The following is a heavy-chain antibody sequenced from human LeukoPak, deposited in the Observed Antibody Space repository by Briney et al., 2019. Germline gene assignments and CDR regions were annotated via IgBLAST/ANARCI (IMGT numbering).Heavy chain of an antibody. CDR1: GYSFSTHW. CDR2: IDPSDSDT. J-gene: IGHJ4*02. D-gene: IGHD5-18*01. V-gene: IGHV5-10-1*01. Sequence: GESLKISRKGSGYSFSTHWISWGRQMPRKGLEWMGRIDPSDSDTKYSPSFQGHVTISADKSVSTDYLQWSSLKASDTAMYYCARHSSPAMVLLDYWGQGTLVTVSS. CDR3: ARHSSPAMVLLDY.